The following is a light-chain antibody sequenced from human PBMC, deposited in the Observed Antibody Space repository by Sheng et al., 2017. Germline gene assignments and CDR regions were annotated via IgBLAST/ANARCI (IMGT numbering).Light chain of an antibody. CDR2: AAS. CDR1: QVIRTS. CDR3: QQANSFPHT. V-gene: IGKV1-12*01. Sequence: DIQMTQSPSSVSASVGDRVTITCRASQVIRTSVAWYQQKPGKAPNLLIFAASNLQSGVPSRFSGSGSGTDFSLTISSLQPEDFATYYCQQANSFPHTFGQGTRLEIK. J-gene: IGKJ5*01.